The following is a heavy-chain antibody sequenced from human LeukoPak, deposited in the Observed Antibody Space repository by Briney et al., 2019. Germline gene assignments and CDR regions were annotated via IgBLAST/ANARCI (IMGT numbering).Heavy chain of an antibody. CDR3: AREDGYSSSWYSDY. CDR2: ISSTSIYT. CDR1: GFTFSDYY. Sequence: GGSLRLSCAASGFTFSDYYMSWIRQAPGKGLEWVSDISSTSIYTNYADSVKGRFTISRDNAKNSLYLQMSSLRAEDTAVYYCAREDGYSSSWYSDYWGQGTLVTASS. D-gene: IGHD6-13*01. J-gene: IGHJ4*02. V-gene: IGHV3-11*05.